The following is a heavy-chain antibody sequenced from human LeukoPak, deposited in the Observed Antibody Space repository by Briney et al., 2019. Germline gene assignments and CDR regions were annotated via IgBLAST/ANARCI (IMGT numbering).Heavy chain of an antibody. CDR1: GFTFYNYA. J-gene: IGHJ4*02. D-gene: IGHD4-23*01. CDR2: ISGSGGST. Sequence: GGTLRLSCAASGFTFYNYALHWVHQAPGKGLEWVSGISGSGGSTKYADSVKGRFTISRDNSRNNLYLQINTLTGDDTAVYHCAKGAIGTLITPGRLDNWGQGTLVTVSS. CDR3: AKGAIGTLITPGRLDN. V-gene: IGHV3-23*01.